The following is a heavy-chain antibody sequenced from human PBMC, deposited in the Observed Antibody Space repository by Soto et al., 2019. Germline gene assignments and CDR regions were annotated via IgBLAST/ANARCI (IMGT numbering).Heavy chain of an antibody. CDR1: GGSFSGYY. CDR3: ARAGYDYIWGSYRHPDY. D-gene: IGHD3-16*02. J-gene: IGHJ4*02. CDR2: INHSGST. V-gene: IGHV4-34*01. Sequence: QVQLQQWGAGLLKPSETLSLTCAVYGGSFSGYYWSWIRQPPGKGLEWIGEINHSGSTNYNPSLKSRVTISVDTSKNQFSLKLSSVTAADTAVYYCARAGYDYIWGSYRHPDYWGQGTLVTVSS.